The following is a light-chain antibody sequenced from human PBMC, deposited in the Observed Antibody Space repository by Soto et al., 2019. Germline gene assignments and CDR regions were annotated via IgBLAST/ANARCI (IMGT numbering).Light chain of an antibody. CDR1: QSVLFRINQMNY. J-gene: IGKJ1*01. CDR3: QQYYPTPPT. Sequence: DIVLTQSPDSVAVSLGERATISCKSSQSVLFRINQMNYLAWYHQKPGQPPKLLIYWASLRESGVPTRFSGSGSVTKFTLTISGLQAEDAAFYYCQQYYPTPPTFGQGTQVEVK. V-gene: IGKV4-1*01. CDR2: WAS.